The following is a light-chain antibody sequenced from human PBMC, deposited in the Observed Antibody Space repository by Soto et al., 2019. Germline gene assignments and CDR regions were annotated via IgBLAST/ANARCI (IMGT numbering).Light chain of an antibody. CDR1: SSDVGGYNY. V-gene: IGLV2-8*01. CDR3: LSYADTAYV. Sequence: QSVLTQPPSASGSPGQSVTISCAGTSSDVGGYNYVSWYQQYPGKVPKLMIYEVSERPSGVPDRFSGSKSGNTAFLTVSGLQGEDEADYYCLSYADTAYVFGTGTKLTVL. J-gene: IGLJ1*01. CDR2: EVS.